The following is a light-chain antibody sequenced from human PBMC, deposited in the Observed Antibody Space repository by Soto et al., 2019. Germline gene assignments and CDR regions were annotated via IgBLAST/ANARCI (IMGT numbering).Light chain of an antibody. CDR3: QQYYDWPTIT. Sequence: EIVMTQSPATLSVPPGDRATLSCRASESVMSNLAWYQQKPGQAPRLLIHGASIRAADIPARFSGSGSGTQFTLTIRTVQSEDFAVYYCQQYYDWPTITFGQGTRLE. CDR1: ESVMSN. CDR2: GAS. J-gene: IGKJ5*01. V-gene: IGKV3-15*01.